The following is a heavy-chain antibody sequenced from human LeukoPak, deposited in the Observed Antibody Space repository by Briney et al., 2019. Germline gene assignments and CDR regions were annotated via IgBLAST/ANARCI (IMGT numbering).Heavy chain of an antibody. D-gene: IGHD3-3*01. CDR1: GYTLTELS. CDR2: FDPEDGET. J-gene: IGHJ4*02. V-gene: IGHV1-24*01. Sequence: GASVKVSCKVSGYTLTELSMHWVRQAPGKGLEWRGGFDPEDGETIYAQKFQGRVTMTEDTSTATAYMELSSLRSEDTAVYYCATGGRKYDFWSGYYFDYWGQGTLVTASS. CDR3: ATGGRKYDFWSGYYFDY.